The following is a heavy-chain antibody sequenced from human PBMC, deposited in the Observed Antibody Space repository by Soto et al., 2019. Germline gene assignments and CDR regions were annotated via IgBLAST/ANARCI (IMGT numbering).Heavy chain of an antibody. Sequence: PSETLSLTCTVSDDSSSNYKWSWIRQPPGKRLEWIGYIYSSGSTNYNPSLQSRVTISVDTSKNHFSLKLNSVTAGDTAVYFCARMVKATENSHVWFDYWGQGKLVTVSS. D-gene: IGHD2-21*01. J-gene: IGHJ4*02. CDR1: DDSSSNYK. CDR2: IYSSGST. CDR3: ARMVKATENSHVWFDY. V-gene: IGHV4-59*08.